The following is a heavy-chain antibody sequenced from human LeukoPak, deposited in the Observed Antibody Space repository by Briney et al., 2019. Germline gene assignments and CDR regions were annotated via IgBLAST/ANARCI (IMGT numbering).Heavy chain of an antibody. CDR3: VKDYSSCDFWNGPTRTFDY. CDR1: RCTFRYYA. V-gene: IGHV3-23*01. J-gene: IGHJ4*02. Sequence: GGALRLSCAASRCTFRYYAMSWVGQAPGKELEGVSAINGGGGSAYYGHTVKGGFTISRDNSKSTLHLQINGLRAEDTAVYYCVKDYSSCDFWNGPTRTFDYWGQGTLVTVSS. D-gene: IGHD3-3*01. CDR2: INGGGGSA.